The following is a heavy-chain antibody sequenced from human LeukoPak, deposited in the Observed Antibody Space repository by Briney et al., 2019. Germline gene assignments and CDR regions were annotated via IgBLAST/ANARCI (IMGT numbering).Heavy chain of an antibody. J-gene: IGHJ3*02. CDR3: ARGALAPKAYDSSGWYAFDI. D-gene: IGHD3-22*01. CDR2: IIPILGIA. Sequence: GASVTVSCKASGYTFISYGLSWVRQAPGQGLEWMGRIIPILGIANYAQKFQGRVTITADKSTSTAYMELSSLRSEDTAVYYCARGALAPKAYDSSGWYAFDIWGQGTMVTVSS. CDR1: GYTFISYG. V-gene: IGHV1-69*04.